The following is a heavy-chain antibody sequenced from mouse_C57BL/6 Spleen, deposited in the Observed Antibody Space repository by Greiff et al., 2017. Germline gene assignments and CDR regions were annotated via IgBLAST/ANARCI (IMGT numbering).Heavy chain of an antibody. J-gene: IGHJ2*01. CDR2: INPNNGGT. Sequence: VQLQQSGPELVKPGASVKISCKASGYTFTDYYMNWVKQSHGKSLEWIGDINPNNGGTSYNQKFKGKATLTVDKSSSTAYMELRSLTSEDSAVYYWARGGIYYGYEADFDYWGQGTTLTVSS. V-gene: IGHV1-26*01. D-gene: IGHD2-2*01. CDR1: GYTFTDYY. CDR3: ARGGIYYGYEADFDY.